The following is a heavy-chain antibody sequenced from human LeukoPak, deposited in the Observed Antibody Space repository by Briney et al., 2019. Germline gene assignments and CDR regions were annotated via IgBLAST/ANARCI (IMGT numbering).Heavy chain of an antibody. Sequence: PGGSLRLSCAASGFTFSSYSMNRVRPAPGKGLEWVSSISSSSSYIYYADSVKGRFTISRDNAKNSLYLQMNSLRAEDTAVYYCARAPEQSSGSSWYFGYWGQGTLVTVSS. D-gene: IGHD6-13*01. CDR2: ISSSSSYI. J-gene: IGHJ4*02. CDR1: GFTFSSYS. CDR3: ARAPEQSSGSSWYFGY. V-gene: IGHV3-21*01.